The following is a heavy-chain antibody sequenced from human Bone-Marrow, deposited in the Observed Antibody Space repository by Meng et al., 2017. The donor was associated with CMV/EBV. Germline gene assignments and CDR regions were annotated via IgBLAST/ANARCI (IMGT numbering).Heavy chain of an antibody. CDR3: ARDSGAIFGVVTTYYFDY. CDR2: IKQDGSEK. CDR1: GFTFSSYW. J-gene: IGHJ4*02. V-gene: IGHV3-7*01. Sequence: GESLKISCAASGFTFSSYWMSWVRQAPGKGLEWVANIKQDGSEKYYVDSVKGRFTISRDSAKNSLYLQMNSLRAEDTAVYYCARDSGAIFGVVTTYYFDYWGQGTLVTVSS. D-gene: IGHD3-3*01.